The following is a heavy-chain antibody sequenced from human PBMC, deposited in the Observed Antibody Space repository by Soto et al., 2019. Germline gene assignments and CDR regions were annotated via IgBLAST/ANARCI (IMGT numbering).Heavy chain of an antibody. J-gene: IGHJ3*02. CDR3: AGGRFWEYGLDAFDI. CDR1: GFTFSSYE. Sequence: EVQLVESGGGLVQPGGFLRLSCAASGFTFSSYEMNWVRQAPRKGRERVTYISSSGSTIYYADAVKGRITISRDNPKTSLYLQMNCLRAEGTAVYYWAGGRFWEYGLDAFDIWGQGKMVTVSS. V-gene: IGHV3-48*03. CDR2: ISSSGSTI. D-gene: IGHD3-10*01.